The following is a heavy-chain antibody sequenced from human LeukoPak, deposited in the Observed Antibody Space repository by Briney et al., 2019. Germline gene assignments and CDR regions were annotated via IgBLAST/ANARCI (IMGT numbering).Heavy chain of an antibody. V-gene: IGHV3-48*04. Sequence: GGSLRLSCAASGFTFSIHNMDWVRQAPGKGLEWISYISSGGDATHYADSVKGRFTISRDNAKNSLYLQTNSLRAEDTAVYYCARDPPNWGFGYWGQGTLVTVSS. CDR2: ISSGGDAT. CDR3: ARDPPNWGFGY. CDR1: GFTFSIHN. D-gene: IGHD7-27*01. J-gene: IGHJ4*02.